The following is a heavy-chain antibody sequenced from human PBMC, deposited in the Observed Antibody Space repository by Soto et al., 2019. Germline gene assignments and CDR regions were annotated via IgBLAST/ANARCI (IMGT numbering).Heavy chain of an antibody. CDR2: IYPGDSDT. CDR3: ARHPIAARGYYYYYMDV. CDR1: GYSFTSYW. D-gene: IGHD6-6*01. J-gene: IGHJ6*03. V-gene: IGHV5-51*01. Sequence: GESLKISCKGSGYSFTSYWIGWVRQMPGKGLEWMGIIYPGDSDTRYSPSFQGQVTISADKSISTAYLQWSSLKASDTAMYYCARHPIAARGYYYYYMDVWGKGTTVTVSS.